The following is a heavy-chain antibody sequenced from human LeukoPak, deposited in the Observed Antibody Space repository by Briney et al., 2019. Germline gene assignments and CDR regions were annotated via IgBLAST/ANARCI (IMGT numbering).Heavy chain of an antibody. CDR2: ISTSSSYI. Sequence: GGSLRLSCAASGFSFSSYSMNWVRQAPGKGLEWVSSISTSSSYIYYTDSVKGRFTISRDNAKNSLYLLMNSLRAEDTAVYYCARDNYDSSTPYYFDYWGQGTLVTVSS. J-gene: IGHJ4*02. CDR3: ARDNYDSSTPYYFDY. D-gene: IGHD3-22*01. CDR1: GFSFSSYS. V-gene: IGHV3-21*01.